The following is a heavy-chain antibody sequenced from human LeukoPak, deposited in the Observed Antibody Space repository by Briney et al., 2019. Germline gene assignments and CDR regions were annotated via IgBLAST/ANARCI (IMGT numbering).Heavy chain of an antibody. V-gene: IGHV3-15*01. J-gene: IGHJ3*02. D-gene: IGHD5-12*01. CDR2: IKSKTDGGTT. CDR1: GFTFSNAW. CDR3: TTSGYDGDDAFDI. Sequence: GGSLRLSCAASGFTFSNAWMSWVRQAPGKGLECVGRIKSKTDGGTTDYAAHVKGSFTISRDESKNTLYLQMNSLKTEDTAVYYCTTSGYDGDDAFDIWGQGTMVTVSS.